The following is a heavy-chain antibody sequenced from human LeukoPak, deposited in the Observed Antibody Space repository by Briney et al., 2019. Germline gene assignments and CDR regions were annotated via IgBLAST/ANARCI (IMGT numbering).Heavy chain of an antibody. V-gene: IGHV1-8*01. J-gene: IGHJ3*02. Sequence: ASVTVSCKASGYTFTSYDINWVRQAPGQGLEWMGWMNPNSGNTGYAQKCQGRVTMTRNTSISTAYMELSSLRSEDTAVYYCARGRQQWLANALEIWGQGTMVTVSS. CDR1: GYTFTSYD. CDR3: ARGRQQWLANALEI. D-gene: IGHD6-19*01. CDR2: MNPNSGNT.